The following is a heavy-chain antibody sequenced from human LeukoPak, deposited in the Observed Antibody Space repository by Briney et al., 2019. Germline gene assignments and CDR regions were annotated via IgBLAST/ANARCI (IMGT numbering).Heavy chain of an antibody. CDR2: INPNSGDT. CDR3: ARGRYGYGDGFYFDY. V-gene: IGHV1-2*02. D-gene: IGHD5-18*01. Sequence: GASVKVSCKASGYTFTSYYIRWVRQAPGQGLEWMGWINPNSGDTNYTQNFQRRVTMTRDTSLSTAYLELSRLRSDDTAVYYCARGRYGYGDGFYFDYWGQGTLVTVSS. J-gene: IGHJ4*02. CDR1: GYTFTSYY.